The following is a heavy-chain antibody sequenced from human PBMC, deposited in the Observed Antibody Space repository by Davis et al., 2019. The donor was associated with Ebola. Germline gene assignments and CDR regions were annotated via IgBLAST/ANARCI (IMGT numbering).Heavy chain of an antibody. D-gene: IGHD5-12*01. CDR2: INPNSGGT. CDR3: ARDSWSLDIVADYYYYGMDV. V-gene: IGHV1-2*06. Sequence: ASVKVSCKASGYTFIGYYIHWVRQAPGQGLEWMGRINPNSGGTNYAQKFQGRVTMTRDTSISTAYMELSSLRSEDTAVYYCARDSWSLDIVADYYYYGMDVWGKGTTVTVSS. CDR1: GYTFIGYY. J-gene: IGHJ6*04.